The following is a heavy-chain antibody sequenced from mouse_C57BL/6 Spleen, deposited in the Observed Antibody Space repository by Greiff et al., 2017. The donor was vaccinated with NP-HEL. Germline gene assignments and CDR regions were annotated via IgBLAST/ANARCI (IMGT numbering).Heavy chain of an antibody. J-gene: IGHJ3*01. D-gene: IGHD3-2*02. Sequence: QVQLKQSGAELVRPGASVTLSCKASGYTFTDYEMHWVKQTPVHGLEWIGAIDPETGGTAYNQKFKGKAILAADKSSSTAYMELRSLTSEDSAVYYCTRGGGSGYVRFAYWGQGTLVTVSA. CDR3: TRGGGSGYVRFAY. CDR1: GYTFTDYE. CDR2: IDPETGGT. V-gene: IGHV1-15*01.